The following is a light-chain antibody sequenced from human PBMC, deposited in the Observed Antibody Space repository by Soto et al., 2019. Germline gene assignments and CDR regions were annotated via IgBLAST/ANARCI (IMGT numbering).Light chain of an antibody. V-gene: IGLV2-8*01. CDR1: SSDVGGYKY. Sequence: QSVLTQPPSASGSPGQSVTISCTGTSSDVGGYKYVSWYQQYPGKASKLMIYAVNKRPSGVPDRFSGSKSGNTASLTVSGLQAEDEADYYCSSYAGSNNYVFGTGTKVTVL. J-gene: IGLJ1*01. CDR3: SSYAGSNNYV. CDR2: AVN.